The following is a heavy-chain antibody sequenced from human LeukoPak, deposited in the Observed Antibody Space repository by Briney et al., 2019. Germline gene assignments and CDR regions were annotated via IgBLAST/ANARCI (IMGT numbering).Heavy chain of an antibody. D-gene: IGHD3-22*01. V-gene: IGHV4-39*07. Sequence: SETLSLTCTVSGASISSSSYFWGWIRQPPGKGLEWIGSIYYTGSTYYNPSLESRVTLSIDTSRSQFSLKLSSVTAADTAVYYCAKVLNYYDTSGPVFDYWGQGNLVTVSS. CDR3: AKVLNYYDTSGPVFDY. CDR1: GASISSSSYF. CDR2: IYYTGST. J-gene: IGHJ4*02.